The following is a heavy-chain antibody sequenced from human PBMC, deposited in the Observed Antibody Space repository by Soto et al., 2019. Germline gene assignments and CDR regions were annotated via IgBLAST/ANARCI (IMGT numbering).Heavy chain of an antibody. Sequence: QVQLVQSGAEVKKPGSSVKVSCKASGGSFTRHAISWVRQAPGHGLEWMGVIVPIIGVANYAQNFQDRFPIIADDSTSTSYMELTSLKSEDTANYYCARGGDGYNYYFVYWGQGTLVTVSS. D-gene: IGHD5-12*01. V-gene: IGHV1-69*01. CDR1: GGSFTRHA. CDR2: IVPIIGVA. J-gene: IGHJ4*02. CDR3: ARGGDGYNYYFVY.